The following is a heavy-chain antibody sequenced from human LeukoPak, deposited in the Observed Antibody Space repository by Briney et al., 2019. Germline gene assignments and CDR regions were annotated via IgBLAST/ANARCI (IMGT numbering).Heavy chain of an antibody. V-gene: IGHV3-15*01. CDR1: GFTFSNAW. CDR3: NTGIYSSSRYSSWAYYYDSSGSDY. D-gene: IGHD3-22*01. J-gene: IGHJ4*02. CDR2: IKSKTDGGTT. Sequence: GGSLRLSCAASGFTFSNAWMSWVRQAPGKGLEWVGRIKSKTDGGTTDDAGPVKDRFTISRDDSKNTLYLKMNSLKNEDTAVYYCNTGIYSSSRYSSWAYYYDSSGSDYRGQGTLVTVSS.